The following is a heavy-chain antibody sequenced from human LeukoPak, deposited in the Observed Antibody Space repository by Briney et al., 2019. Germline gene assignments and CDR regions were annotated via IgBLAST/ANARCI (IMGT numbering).Heavy chain of an antibody. CDR3: AKGDDYGDYLGFY. Sequence: PGGSLRLSCAASGFTFSSYGMHWVRQAPGKGLEWVAFIRYDGSNKYYADSVKGRFTISRDNSKNTLYLQMNSLRAEDTAVYYCAKGDDYGDYLGFYWGQGTLVTVSS. D-gene: IGHD4-17*01. CDR2: IRYDGSNK. CDR1: GFTFSSYG. V-gene: IGHV3-30*02. J-gene: IGHJ4*02.